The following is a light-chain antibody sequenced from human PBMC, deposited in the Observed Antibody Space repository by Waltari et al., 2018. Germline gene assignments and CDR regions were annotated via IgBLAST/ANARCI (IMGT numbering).Light chain of an antibody. CDR1: QSVSKY. J-gene: IGKJ1*01. V-gene: IGKV3-20*01. Sequence: EVVLTQSPGSLSLSPGARATLSCRASQSVSKYLAWYQQKPGQAPRLLIFHASSRATGIPDRCSGSGVGTDFSLTISRLEHEDFAVYYCQKYDSLPATFGQGTKVEIK. CDR3: QKYDSLPAT. CDR2: HAS.